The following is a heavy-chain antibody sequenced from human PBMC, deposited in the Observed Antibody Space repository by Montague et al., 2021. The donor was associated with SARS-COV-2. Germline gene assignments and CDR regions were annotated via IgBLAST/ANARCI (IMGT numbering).Heavy chain of an antibody. CDR1: GGSFSSGDSY. CDR3: VATYNGDWYYFDY. Sequence: TLSLTCSVSGGSFSSGDSYWGWLRQAPGKGLEWIGDLHYAGSAYYXXXLRSRVTISADTSKNQFSLKLNSVTAADTAVYYCVATYNGDWYYFDYWGQGTLVTVSS. D-gene: IGHD2-21*02. J-gene: IGHJ4*02. CDR2: LHYAGSA. V-gene: IGHV4-39*01.